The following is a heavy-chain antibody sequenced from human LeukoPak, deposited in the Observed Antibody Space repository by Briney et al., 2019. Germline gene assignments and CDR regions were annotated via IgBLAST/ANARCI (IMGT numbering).Heavy chain of an antibody. CDR2: IYSSGST. CDR1: GASISAFH. CDR3: ARKDGDY. Sequence: SETLSLTCTASGASISAFHWTWFRQPAGKGLEWIGLIYSSGSTLFNPSLKSRVAMSVDLTKNQLSLKLTSVTAADTAMYYCARKDGDYWGRGTLVTVS. J-gene: IGHJ4*02. V-gene: IGHV4-4*07.